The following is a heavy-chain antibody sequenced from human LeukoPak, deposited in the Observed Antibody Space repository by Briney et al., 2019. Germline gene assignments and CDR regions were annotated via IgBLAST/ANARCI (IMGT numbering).Heavy chain of an antibody. CDR1: GFTFSSYA. D-gene: IGHD2-21*02. J-gene: IGHJ4*02. Sequence: SGGSLRLSCAASGFTFSSYAMSWVRQAPGKGLEWVSAISGSGGSTYYADSVKGRFTISRDNSKNTLCLQMNSLRAEDTAVYYCANGLAYCGGDCSSFDYWGQGTLVTVSS. CDR3: ANGLAYCGGDCSSFDY. CDR2: ISGSGGST. V-gene: IGHV3-23*01.